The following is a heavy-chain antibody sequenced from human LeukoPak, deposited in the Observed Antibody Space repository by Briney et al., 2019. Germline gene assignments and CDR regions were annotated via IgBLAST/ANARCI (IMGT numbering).Heavy chain of an antibody. CDR2: ISGSGGST. Sequence: PGGSLRLSCAASGFTFSSYAMSWVRQAPGKGLEMVSAISGSGGSTYYADSVKGRFTISRDNSKNTLYLQMNSLRAEDTAVYYCAKDLSMGEVYLDYWGQGTLVTVSP. V-gene: IGHV3-23*01. CDR1: GFTFSSYA. J-gene: IGHJ4*02. D-gene: IGHD3-16*01. CDR3: AKDLSMGEVYLDY.